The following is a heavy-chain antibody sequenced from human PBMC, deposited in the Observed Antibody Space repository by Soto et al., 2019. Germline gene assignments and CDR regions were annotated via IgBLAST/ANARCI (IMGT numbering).Heavy chain of an antibody. J-gene: IGHJ6*03. CDR1: GFTFSSYA. CDR3: ARASTEYYYYYMDV. Sequence: GGSLRLSCAASGFTFSSYAMSWVRQAPGKGLEYVSAISSNGGSTYYADSVKGRFTISRDNSKNTLYLQMNSLRAEDMAVYYCARASTEYYYYYMDVWGKATTVTVSS. CDR2: ISSNGGST. V-gene: IGHV3-64*02.